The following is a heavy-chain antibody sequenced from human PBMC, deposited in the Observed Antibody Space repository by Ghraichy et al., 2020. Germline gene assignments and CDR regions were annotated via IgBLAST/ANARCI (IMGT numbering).Heavy chain of an antibody. J-gene: IGHJ4*02. CDR1: GYTFTSYY. CDR2: INPSGGST. Sequence: ASVKVSCKASGYTFTSYYMHWVRQAPGQGLEWMGIINPSGGSTSYAQKFQGRVTMTRDTSTSTVYMELSSLRSEDTAVYYCARDYGGNSVARLVGDYWGQGTLVTVSS. CDR3: ARDYGGNSVARLVGDY. D-gene: IGHD4-23*01. V-gene: IGHV1-46*01.